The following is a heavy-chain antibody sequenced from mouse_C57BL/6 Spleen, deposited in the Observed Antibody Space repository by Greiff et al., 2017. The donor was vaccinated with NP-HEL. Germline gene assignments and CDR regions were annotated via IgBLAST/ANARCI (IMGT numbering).Heavy chain of an antibody. CDR2: IYPGNSDT. J-gene: IGHJ3*01. CDR1: GYTFTSYW. V-gene: IGHV1-5*01. CDR3: TEDSSGYAWFAY. D-gene: IGHD3-2*02. Sequence: EVQRVESGTVLARPGASVKMSCKTSGYTFTSYWMHWVKQRPGQGLEWIGAIYPGNSDTSHNQKFKGKAKLTAVTSASTAYMELSSLTNEDSAVYYCTEDSSGYAWFAYWGQGTLVTVSA.